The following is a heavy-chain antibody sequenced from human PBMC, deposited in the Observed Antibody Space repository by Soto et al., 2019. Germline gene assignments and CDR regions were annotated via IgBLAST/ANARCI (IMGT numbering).Heavy chain of an antibody. Sequence: GPSVKVSCKASGYTFTSYGVSWVRQAPGQGLEWMGWISTYNGETNYAQKLQGRVTMTSDTSTNTVYMELRSLRSDDTAFYYCARGGYCTNGICYTPFDYWGQGTLVTVSS. V-gene: IGHV1-18*04. J-gene: IGHJ4*02. D-gene: IGHD2-8*01. CDR1: GYTFTSYG. CDR3: ARGGYCTNGICYTPFDY. CDR2: ISTYNGET.